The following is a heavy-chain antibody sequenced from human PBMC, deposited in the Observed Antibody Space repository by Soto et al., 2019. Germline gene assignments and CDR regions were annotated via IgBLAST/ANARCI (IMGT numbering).Heavy chain of an antibody. CDR2: MSYDETKI. Sequence: QEQLVESGGGVVQPGMSLRLSCAASGFSFSSYAVHWVRQAPGKGLEWVAVMSYDETKINYEDSVKDRFTISRDNSKNTLFLQMNGLRPEDTAVYFCAKDRGSGTLRYYGMDVWGRGTPVTVSS. D-gene: IGHD3-10*01. V-gene: IGHV3-30*18. J-gene: IGHJ6*02. CDR3: AKDRGSGTLRYYGMDV. CDR1: GFSFSSYA.